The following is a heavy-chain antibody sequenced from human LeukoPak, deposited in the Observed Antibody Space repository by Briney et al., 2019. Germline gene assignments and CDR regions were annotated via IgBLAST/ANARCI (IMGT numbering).Heavy chain of an antibody. J-gene: IGHJ4*02. CDR2: INSDGSST. Sequence: GGSLRLSCAASGFTFTTYGMHWVRQAPGKGLVWVSRINSDGSSTTYADSVKGRFTISRDNAKNSLYLQMNSLRAEDTALYYCAKDGLDSSGYIFDYWGQGTLVTVSS. CDR1: GFTFTTYG. D-gene: IGHD3-22*01. V-gene: IGHV3-74*03. CDR3: AKDGLDSSGYIFDY.